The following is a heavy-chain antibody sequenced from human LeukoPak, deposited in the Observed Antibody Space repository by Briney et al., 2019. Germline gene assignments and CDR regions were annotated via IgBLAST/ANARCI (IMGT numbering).Heavy chain of an antibody. Sequence: ASVKVSCKASGYTFTSYGISWVRQAPGQGLEWMGWISAYNGNTNYAQKLQGRVTMSTDTSTSTAYMELRSLRSDDTAVYYCARSLGTYWGKDFLNWFDPWGQGTLVTVSS. CDR2: ISAYNGNT. CDR1: GYTFTSYG. V-gene: IGHV1-18*01. J-gene: IGHJ5*02. D-gene: IGHD3-16*01. CDR3: ARSLGTYWGKDFLNWFDP.